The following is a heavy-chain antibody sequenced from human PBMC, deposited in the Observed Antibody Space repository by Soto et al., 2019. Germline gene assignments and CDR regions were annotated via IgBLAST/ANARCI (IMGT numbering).Heavy chain of an antibody. Sequence: SVKVSCKASGGTFSSYAISWVRQAPGQGLEWMGGIIPIFGTANYAQKFQGRVTITADESTSTAYMELSSLRSEDTAVYYCARRLIGSSWYEIHYYYGMDVWGQGTTVTVSS. CDR3: ARRLIGSSWYEIHYYYGMDV. J-gene: IGHJ6*02. CDR2: IIPIFGTA. D-gene: IGHD6-13*01. V-gene: IGHV1-69*13. CDR1: GGTFSSYA.